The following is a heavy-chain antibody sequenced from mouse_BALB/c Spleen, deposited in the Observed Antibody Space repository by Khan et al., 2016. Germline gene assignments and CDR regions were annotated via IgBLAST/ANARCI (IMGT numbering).Heavy chain of an antibody. CDR3: ARLDRYQTWFAY. D-gene: IGHD2-14*01. CDR1: GYTFTSYV. CDR2: INPYNDGT. J-gene: IGHJ3*01. V-gene: IGHV1S136*01. Sequence: VRLQQSGPDLVKPGASVKMSCKASGYTFTSYVMHWVKQKPGKGLEWIGYINPYNDGTKYNEKFKGKPTLPSDKSSSTAYMEAISQTSEDSAFYYCARLDRYQTWFAYWGQRTLVTVSA.